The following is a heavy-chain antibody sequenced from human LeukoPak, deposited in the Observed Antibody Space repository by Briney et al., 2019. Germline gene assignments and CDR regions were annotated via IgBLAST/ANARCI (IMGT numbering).Heavy chain of an antibody. Sequence: SETLSLTCNVSGGSISSNPYYWACIRQPPGKGLEWIGSIHYSGRTYNNASLKSRVTISVDTSKNQFSLKLSSVTAADTSVYYCARDEHGFDIWGQGTMVTVSS. CDR3: ARDEHGFDI. V-gene: IGHV4-39*02. J-gene: IGHJ3*02. CDR2: IHYSGRT. CDR1: GGSISSNPYY.